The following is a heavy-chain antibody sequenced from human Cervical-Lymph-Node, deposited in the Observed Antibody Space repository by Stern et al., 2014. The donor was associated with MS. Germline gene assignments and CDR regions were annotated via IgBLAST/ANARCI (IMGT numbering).Heavy chain of an antibody. J-gene: IGHJ6*02. CDR1: GYTLTELS. V-gene: IGHV1-24*01. CDR2: FDPDDGET. D-gene: IGHD3-3*01. CDR3: ATDRDDFRSGYSAPTKGYGLDV. Sequence: VQLVESGAEVKKPGASVKVPCKVSGYTLTELSMHWVRQAPGKGLEWMGGFDPDDGETIYAQQFQARVTMTEDTSTDTAYMELSSLISEDTAVYYGATDRDDFRSGYSAPTKGYGLDVWGQGTTVTVTS.